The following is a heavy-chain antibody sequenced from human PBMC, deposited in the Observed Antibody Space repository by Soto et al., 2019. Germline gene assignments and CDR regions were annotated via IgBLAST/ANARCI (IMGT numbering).Heavy chain of an antibody. V-gene: IGHV4-30-2*01. J-gene: IGHJ5*02. D-gene: IGHD3-3*01. Sequence: QLQLQESGSGLVKPSQTLSLTCAVSGGSIRSGGDSWIWIRQPPGKDLEWIGYIYHYGNAYYNPSLKSRVTISVDRSKNQFSRQLTSVTAADTAVYYCARRVSASAGSWFDPWGQGTLVTVSS. CDR2: IYHYGNA. CDR3: ARRVSASAGSWFDP. CDR1: GGSIRSGGDS.